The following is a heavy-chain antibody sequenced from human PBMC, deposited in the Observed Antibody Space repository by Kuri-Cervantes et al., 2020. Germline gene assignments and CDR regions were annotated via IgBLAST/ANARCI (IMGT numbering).Heavy chain of an antibody. CDR1: GFTFSSYW. J-gene: IGHJ3*02. D-gene: IGHD3-22*01. CDR3: ARGPYYYDSSAMGAFDI. CDR2: IWYDGSNK. V-gene: IGHV3-33*08. Sequence: GGSLRLSCAASGFTFSSYWMSWVRQAPGKGLEWVAVIWYDGSNKYYADSVKGRFTISRDNSKNTLYLQMNSLRAEDTAVYYCARGPYYYDSSAMGAFDIWGQGTMVTVSS.